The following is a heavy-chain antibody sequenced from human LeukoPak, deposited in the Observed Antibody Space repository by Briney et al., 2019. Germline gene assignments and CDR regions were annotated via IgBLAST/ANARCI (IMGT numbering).Heavy chain of an antibody. Sequence: GASVKVSCKASGGTFTSYAISWVRQAPGQGLEWMGGIIPIFGTANYAQKFQGRVTITADKSTSTAYMELSSLRSEDTAVYYCASVFGGCSSTSCYDWFDPWGQGTLVTVSS. V-gene: IGHV1-69*06. CDR1: GGTFTSYA. CDR3: ASVFGGCSSTSCYDWFDP. D-gene: IGHD2-2*01. CDR2: IIPIFGTA. J-gene: IGHJ5*02.